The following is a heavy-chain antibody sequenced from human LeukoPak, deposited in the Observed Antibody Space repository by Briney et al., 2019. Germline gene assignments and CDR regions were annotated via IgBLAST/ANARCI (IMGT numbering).Heavy chain of an antibody. Sequence: GESLKISCKGSGYSFTSYWIGWVRQMPGKGLEWMGIIYPGDPDTRYSPSFQGQVTISADKSISTAYLQWSSLKASDTAMYYCARQYYDFWSGPINWFDPWGQGTLVTASS. J-gene: IGHJ5*02. D-gene: IGHD3-3*01. CDR2: IYPGDPDT. CDR3: ARQYYDFWSGPINWFDP. V-gene: IGHV5-51*01. CDR1: GYSFTSYW.